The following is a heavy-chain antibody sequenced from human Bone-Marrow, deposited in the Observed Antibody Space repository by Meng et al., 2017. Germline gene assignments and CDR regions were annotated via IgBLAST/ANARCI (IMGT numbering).Heavy chain of an antibody. CDR1: NFTLSIYA. CDR3: TTFVFTAISYFDY. CDR2: IKSKTDGGTT. V-gene: IGHV3-15*01. D-gene: IGHD3-9*01. J-gene: IGHJ4*02. Sequence: GESLKISCATSNFTLSIYAMTWVRQAPGKGLEWVGRIKSKTDGGTTDYAAPVKGRFTISRDDSKNTLYLQMNSLKTEDTAVYYCTTFVFTAISYFDYWGQGTLVTVSS.